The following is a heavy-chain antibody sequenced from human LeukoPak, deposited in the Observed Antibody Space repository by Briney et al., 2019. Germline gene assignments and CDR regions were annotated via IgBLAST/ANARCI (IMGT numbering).Heavy chain of an antibody. CDR2: IIPIFGTA. CDR3: ARGSKDCSSTSCYYYY. Sequence: SEKVPCKASGGTFSSYAISWVRQAPGQGLEWMGGIIPIFGTANYAQKFQGRVTITTDESTSTAYMELSSLRSEDTAVYYCARGSKDCSSTSCYYYYWGQGTLVTVS. J-gene: IGHJ4*02. CDR1: GGTFSSYA. V-gene: IGHV1-69*05. D-gene: IGHD2-2*01.